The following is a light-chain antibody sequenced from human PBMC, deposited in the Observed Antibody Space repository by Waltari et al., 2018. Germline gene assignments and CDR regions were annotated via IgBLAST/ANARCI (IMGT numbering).Light chain of an antibody. CDR1: HLRSYY. CDR2: DKD. Sequence: SSELTQDPAVSVALGQTVRITCQGDHLRSYYVSWYQQKPGQAPMLVIYDKDNRPSGIPERISGSSSGNIASLTITGAQAEDEADYYCNSRDTRGNHFVVVGGGTKLTVL. J-gene: IGLJ2*01. CDR3: NSRDTRGNHFVV. V-gene: IGLV3-19*01.